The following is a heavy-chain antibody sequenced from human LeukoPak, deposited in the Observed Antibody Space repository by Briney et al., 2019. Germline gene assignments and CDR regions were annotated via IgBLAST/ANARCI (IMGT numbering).Heavy chain of an antibody. V-gene: IGHV1-18*01. CDR3: AREYRDYYDSSGYYLDY. D-gene: IGHD3-22*01. J-gene: IGHJ4*02. CDR2: ISAYNGKT. Sequence: ASVKVSCKASGYTFTSYGISWVRQAPGQGLEWMGWISAYNGKTNYAQKVQGRVTMTTDTSTSTAYMELRSLRSDDTAVYYCAREYRDYYDSSGYYLDYWGQGTLVTVSS. CDR1: GYTFTSYG.